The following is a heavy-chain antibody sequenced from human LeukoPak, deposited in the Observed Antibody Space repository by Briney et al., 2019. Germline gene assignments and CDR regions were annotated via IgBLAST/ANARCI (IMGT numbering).Heavy chain of an antibody. J-gene: IGHJ5*02. CDR2: ICAYNGNT. V-gene: IGHV1-18*01. CDR3: ARGFAHYDFWSGFPASGEWFAP. Sequence: ASVKVSCKASGYTFTSYGISWVRQGPVQGLEWMGWICAYNGNTNYAQRLQGTVTMTTDTTPSTDSMELWIHRADDTAPCYFARGFAHYDFWSGFPASGEWFAPWGQGTLVSVSS. D-gene: IGHD3-3*01. CDR1: GYTFTSYG.